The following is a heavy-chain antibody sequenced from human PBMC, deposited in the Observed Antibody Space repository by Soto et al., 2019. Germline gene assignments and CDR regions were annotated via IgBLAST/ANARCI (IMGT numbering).Heavy chain of an antibody. D-gene: IGHD3-16*02. CDR3: ARGSLLPAYYYYGVDV. CDR2: IIPIFGTA. Sequence: QVQLVQSGAEVKKPGSSVKVSCKASGGTFSSYAISWVRQAPGQGLEWMGGIIPIFGTANYAQKFQGRVTITADESTGTAYMGRRRLRAEDTAVYDCARGSLLPAYYYYGVDVWGQGTTVTFSS. J-gene: IGHJ6*02. V-gene: IGHV1-69*12. CDR1: GGTFSSYA.